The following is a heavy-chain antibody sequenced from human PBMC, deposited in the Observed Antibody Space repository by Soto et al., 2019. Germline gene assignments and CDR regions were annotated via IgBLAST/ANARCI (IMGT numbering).Heavy chain of an antibody. CDR1: GDSISSRLYY. CDR3: ARHSGYCSGGSCYLRGAFDI. Sequence: NPSETLSLTCTVSGDSISSRLYYWGWIRQPPGKGLEWIGNIFYTGGTLYNPSLKSRVTMSADTSKNQYSLKLSSVTAADTAVYYCARHSGYCSGGSCYLRGAFDIWGQGTMVT. V-gene: IGHV4-39*01. D-gene: IGHD2-15*01. J-gene: IGHJ3*02. CDR2: IFYTGGT.